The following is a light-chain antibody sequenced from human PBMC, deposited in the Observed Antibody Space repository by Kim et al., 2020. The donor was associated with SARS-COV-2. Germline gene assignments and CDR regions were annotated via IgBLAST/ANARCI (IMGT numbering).Light chain of an antibody. V-gene: IGLV1-44*01. CDR3: AAWDDSLNVWV. CDR2: NNN. Sequence: GQLVTISCSGSSSNIGSNTVNWYQQLPGTAPKLLIYNNNQRPSGVPDRFSGSKSGTSASLAISGLQSEDEADYYCAAWDDSLNVWVFGGGTQLTVL. CDR1: SSNIGSNT. J-gene: IGLJ3*02.